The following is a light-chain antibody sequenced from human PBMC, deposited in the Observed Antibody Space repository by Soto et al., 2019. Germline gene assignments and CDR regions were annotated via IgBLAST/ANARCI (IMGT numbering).Light chain of an antibody. J-gene: IGKJ4*01. CDR1: QDISNY. CDR3: QQYDNLPRT. Sequence: DIQMTQSPPSLSAAMGDRVTITCQASQDISNYLNWYQQKPGKAPKLLIYDASNLETGVPSRFSGSGSGTDFNFTISSLQPEDIATYYCQQYDNLPRTFGGGTKVAIK. V-gene: IGKV1-33*01. CDR2: DAS.